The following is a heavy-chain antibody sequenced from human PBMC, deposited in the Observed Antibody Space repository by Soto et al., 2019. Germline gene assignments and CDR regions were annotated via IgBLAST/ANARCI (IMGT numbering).Heavy chain of an antibody. CDR1: GFTFSSYS. CDR3: ARSKGYVYYYYYMDV. Sequence: GGSLGLSCAASGFTFSSYSMNWVRQAPGKGLERVSSISSSSSYIYYADSVKGRFTISRDNAKNSLYLQMNSLRAEDTAVYYCARSKGYVYYYYYMDVWGKGTTVTVSS. V-gene: IGHV3-21*01. CDR2: ISSSSSYI. D-gene: IGHD3-10*02. J-gene: IGHJ6*03.